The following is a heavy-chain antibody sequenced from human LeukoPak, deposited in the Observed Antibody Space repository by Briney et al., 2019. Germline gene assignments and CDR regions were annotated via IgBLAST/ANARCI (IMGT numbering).Heavy chain of an antibody. CDR2: TSHDGNNK. CDR3: ARGDMGQQLVY. J-gene: IGHJ4*02. CDR1: GFTFSSYA. V-gene: IGHV3-30-3*01. Sequence: PGGSLRLSCAASGFTFSSYAMHWVRQAPGKGLEWVAVTSHDGNNKYNADSVKGRFTISRDNSKNTLYLQMNGLRVEDTAVYYCARGDMGQQLVYWGQGALVTVSS. D-gene: IGHD6-6*01.